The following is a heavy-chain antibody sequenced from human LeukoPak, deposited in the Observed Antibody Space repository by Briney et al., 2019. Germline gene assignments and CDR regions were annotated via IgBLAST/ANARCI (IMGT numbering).Heavy chain of an antibody. CDR3: AREGVGGYTEAFDY. CDR1: GFTFSIYS. J-gene: IGHJ4*02. D-gene: IGHD5-12*01. Sequence: GGSLRLSCAASGFTFSIYSMNWGRQAPGKGLEWVSAIDSSSRSIYYADSVKGRFTVSRDDAKNSLYLQMNSLRAEDTAVYYCAREGVGGYTEAFDYWGQGTLVTVSS. V-gene: IGHV3-21*01. CDR2: IDSSSRSI.